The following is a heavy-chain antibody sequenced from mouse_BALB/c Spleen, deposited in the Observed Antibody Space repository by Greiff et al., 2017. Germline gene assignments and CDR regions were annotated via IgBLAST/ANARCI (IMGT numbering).Heavy chain of an antibody. J-gene: IGHJ1*01. CDR2: IYPGNSDT. V-gene: IGHV1-5*01. D-gene: IGHD1-2*01. CDR1: GYTFTSYW. CDR3: THTATGYFDV. Sequence: EVQVVESGTVLARPGASVKMSCKASGYTFTSYWMHWVKQRPGQGLEWIGAIYPGNSDTSYNQKFKGKAKLTADKSSSTAYMELRSLTSEDSAVYYCTHTATGYFDVWGAGTTVTVSS.